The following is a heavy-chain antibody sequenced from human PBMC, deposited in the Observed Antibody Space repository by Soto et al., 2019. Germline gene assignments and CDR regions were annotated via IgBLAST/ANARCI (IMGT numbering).Heavy chain of an antibody. V-gene: IGHV3-23*01. D-gene: IGHD1-20*01. CDR2: ISVSDAFI. CDR1: GFNVGAFA. CDR3: TRETVAGITGLDY. Sequence: VGSLRLSCAAAGFNVGAFAVNWVRQAPGKGLEWVSGISVSDAFIYYADSVRGRFSISRDASENILYLQMNSLRVDDTALYYCTRETVAGITGLDYWGPGTLVTVSS. J-gene: IGHJ4*02.